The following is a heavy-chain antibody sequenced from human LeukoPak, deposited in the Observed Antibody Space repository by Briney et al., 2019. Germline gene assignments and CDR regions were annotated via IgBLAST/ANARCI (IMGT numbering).Heavy chain of an antibody. CDR2: MNPNSGNT. CDR1: GYTFTSYD. Sequence: ASVKVSCKASGYTFTSYDINWVRQATGQGLEWMGWMNPNSGNTGYAQKFQGRVTITRNTSISTAYMELSSLRSEDTAVYYCAREENSRGTYYDFWSGFVASRGPMDVWGKGTTVTISS. V-gene: IGHV1-8*03. J-gene: IGHJ6*03. CDR3: AREENSRGTYYDFWSGFVASRGPMDV. D-gene: IGHD3-3*01.